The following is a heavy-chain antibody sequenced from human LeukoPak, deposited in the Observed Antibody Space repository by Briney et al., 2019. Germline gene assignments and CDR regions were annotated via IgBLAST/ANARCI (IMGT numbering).Heavy chain of an antibody. Sequence: ASVKVSCKASGYTFTGYYMHWGRRAPGQGLGWMGGITPNSGGTNYAQKFQGRVTMTRDTSISTAYMELSRLRSDDTAVYYCARARRTFWSGYYYFDYWGQGTLVTVSS. J-gene: IGHJ4*02. CDR1: GYTFTGYY. V-gene: IGHV1-2*02. D-gene: IGHD3-3*01. CDR2: ITPNSGGT. CDR3: ARARRTFWSGYYYFDY.